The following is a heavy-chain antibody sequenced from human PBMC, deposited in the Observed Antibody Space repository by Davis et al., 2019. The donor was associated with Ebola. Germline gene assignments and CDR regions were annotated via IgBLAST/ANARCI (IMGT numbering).Heavy chain of an antibody. Sequence: GESLKISCAASGFTFSNAWMNWVRQAPGKGLEWVGRIKSKTDGGTTDYAAPVKGRFTISRDDSKNSLYLQMNSLKTEDTAVYYCARVNRIAAFSGYYYYGMDVWGQGTTVTVSS. J-gene: IGHJ6*02. V-gene: IGHV3-15*07. CDR3: ARVNRIAAFSGYYYYGMDV. CDR2: IKSKTDGGTT. CDR1: GFTFSNAW. D-gene: IGHD6-13*01.